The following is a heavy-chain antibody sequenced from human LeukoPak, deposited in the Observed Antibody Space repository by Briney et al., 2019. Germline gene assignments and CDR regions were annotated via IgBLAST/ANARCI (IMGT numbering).Heavy chain of an antibody. J-gene: IGHJ3*02. D-gene: IGHD2-21*02. Sequence: SQTLSLTCTVSGGSISSGGYYWSWIRQSPGKGLEWIGYIHDSGDIGYSPSLKSRLTISIDTSRTHFSLNLTSVTAADTALYYCARGGLVVMTGGGGFDMWGRGTMVTVSS. CDR1: GGSISSGGYY. CDR3: ARGGLVVMTGGGGFDM. V-gene: IGHV4-61*03. CDR2: IHDSGDI.